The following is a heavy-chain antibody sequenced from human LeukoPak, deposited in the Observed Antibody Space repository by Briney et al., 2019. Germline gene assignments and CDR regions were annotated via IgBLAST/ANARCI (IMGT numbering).Heavy chain of an antibody. CDR1: GFTFSSYS. Sequence: WGSLRLSCAASGFTFSSYSMNWVRQAPGKGLEWVSSISSSSSYIYYADSVKGRFTISRDNAKNSLYLQMNSLRAEDTAVYYCARPPDTYYYYMDVWGKGTTVTVSS. CDR2: ISSSSSYI. CDR3: ARPPDTYYYYMDV. V-gene: IGHV3-21*01. J-gene: IGHJ6*03. D-gene: IGHD5-18*01.